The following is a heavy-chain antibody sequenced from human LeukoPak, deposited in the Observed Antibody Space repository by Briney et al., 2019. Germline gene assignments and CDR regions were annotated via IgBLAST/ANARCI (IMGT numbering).Heavy chain of an antibody. CDR1: GFTFSSYG. Sequence: PGGSLRLSCAASGFTFSSYGMHWVRQAPGKGLEWVAVISYDGSNKYYADSVKGRFTISRDNSKNTLYLQMNSLRAVDTAVYYCAKDLVGATLDYWGQGTLVTVSS. D-gene: IGHD1-26*01. CDR2: ISYDGSNK. CDR3: AKDLVGATLDY. V-gene: IGHV3-30*18. J-gene: IGHJ4*02.